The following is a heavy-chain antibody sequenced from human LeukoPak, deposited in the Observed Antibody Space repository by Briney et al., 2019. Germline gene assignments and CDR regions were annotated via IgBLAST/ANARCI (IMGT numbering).Heavy chain of an antibody. CDR3: ATYGQVMLPFES. Sequence: GGSLRLSCAASGFTFSDFAMIWVRQPPGKGLEWVSSILQGGGEIHYADSVRGRFTISRDNSRSTLFLQMNSLRAEDTAIYYCATYGQVMLPFESWGQGTLVTVSS. J-gene: IGHJ4*02. V-gene: IGHV3-23*01. CDR2: ILQGGGEI. D-gene: IGHD2-21*01. CDR1: GFTFSDFA.